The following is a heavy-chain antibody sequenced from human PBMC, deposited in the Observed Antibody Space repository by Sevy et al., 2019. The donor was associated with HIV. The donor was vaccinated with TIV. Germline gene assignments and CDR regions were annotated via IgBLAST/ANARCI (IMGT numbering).Heavy chain of an antibody. D-gene: IGHD3-9*01. V-gene: IGHV3-30*18. CDR2: ISYDRSNK. CDR1: GFTFSSYG. Sequence: GGSLRLSCAASGFTFSSYGMHWVRQAPGKGLEWVAVISYDRSNKYYADSVKGRFTISRDNSKNTLYLQMNSLRAEDTAVYYCAKELTYDILTGYPEPPNYWGQGTLVTVSS. J-gene: IGHJ4*02. CDR3: AKELTYDILTGYPEPPNY.